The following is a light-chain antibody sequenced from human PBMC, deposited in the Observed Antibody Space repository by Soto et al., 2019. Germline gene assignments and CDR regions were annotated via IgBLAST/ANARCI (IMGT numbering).Light chain of an antibody. CDR3: QQRFNWPRFT. CDR2: DAS. CDR1: QSVSSY. Sequence: EIVLTQSPATLSLSPGERATLSCRASQSVSSYLAWYQQKPGQAPRLLIYDASNRATGIPARFSGGGSGTDFTLTITSLEPEDPAVYYCQQRFNWPRFTFGQATKLVIK. V-gene: IGKV3-11*01. J-gene: IGKJ2*01.